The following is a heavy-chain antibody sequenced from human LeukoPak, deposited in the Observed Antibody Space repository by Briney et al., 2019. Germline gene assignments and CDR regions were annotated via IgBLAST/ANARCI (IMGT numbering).Heavy chain of an antibody. CDR2: INPKDGGT. CDR3: ARGPLLGYDTNDSGFDI. V-gene: IGHV1-46*04. D-gene: IGHD2-8*01. CDR1: GYSFTSYY. Sequence: ASVQVSCKASGYSFTSYYVHCVRPAPGQGLEWVGVINPKDGGTISAQKLQDRVALTSDTSTSTVYMEMNNLKSDDTAVYYCARGPLLGYDTNDSGFDIWGQGTLVTVSS. J-gene: IGHJ3*02.